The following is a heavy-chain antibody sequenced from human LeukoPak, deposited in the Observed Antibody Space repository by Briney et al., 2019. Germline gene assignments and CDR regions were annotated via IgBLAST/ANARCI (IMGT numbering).Heavy chain of an antibody. CDR3: ARDLTSYGSGSYYNEDY. CDR1: GFTFISYA. V-gene: IGHV3-23*01. Sequence: GGSLRLSCAASGFTFISYAMSWVRQAPGKGLEWVSAISGSGGSTYYADSVKGRFTISRDNSRNTLYLQMNSLRADDTAVYYCARDLTSYGSGSYYNEDYWGQGTLVAVSS. D-gene: IGHD3-10*01. CDR2: ISGSGGST. J-gene: IGHJ4*02.